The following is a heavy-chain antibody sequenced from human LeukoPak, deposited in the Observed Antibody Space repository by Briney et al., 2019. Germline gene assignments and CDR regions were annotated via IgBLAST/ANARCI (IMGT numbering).Heavy chain of an antibody. J-gene: IGHJ2*01. CDR2: IYYSGST. Sequence: TSETLSLTCAVYGGSFSGYYWSWIRQPPGKGLEWIGYIYYSGSTYYNPSLKSRVTISVDTSKNQFSLKLSSVTAADTAVYYCARDVVGYYYDSSGYWYFDLWGRGTLVTVSS. V-gene: IGHV4-30-4*08. CDR1: GGSFSGYY. D-gene: IGHD3-22*01. CDR3: ARDVVGYYYDSSGYWYFDL.